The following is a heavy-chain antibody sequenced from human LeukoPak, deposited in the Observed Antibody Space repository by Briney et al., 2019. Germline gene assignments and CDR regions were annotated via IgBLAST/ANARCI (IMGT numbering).Heavy chain of an antibody. CDR3: AKEGCSSTSCYEGLFYYYYGMDV. Sequence: GGSLRLSCAASGFTFSSYAMSWVRQAPGKGLEWVSAISGSGGSTYYADSVKGRFTISRDNSKNTLYLQMNSLRAEDTAVYYCAKEGCSSTSCYEGLFYYYYGMDVWGQGTTVTVSS. CDR2: ISGSGGST. V-gene: IGHV3-23*01. J-gene: IGHJ6*02. D-gene: IGHD2-2*01. CDR1: GFTFSSYA.